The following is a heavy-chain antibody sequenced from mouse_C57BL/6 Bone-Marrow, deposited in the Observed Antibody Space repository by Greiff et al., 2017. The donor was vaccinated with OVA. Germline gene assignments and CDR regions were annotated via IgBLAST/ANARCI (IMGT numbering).Heavy chain of an antibody. V-gene: IGHV5-15*01. CDR3: ARLTTVDHYVDY. J-gene: IGHJ2*01. D-gene: IGHD1-1*01. Sequence: EVKVVESGGGLVQPGGSLTLSCAASGFTFSDYGMAWVRQAPRKGPEWVAFISNLAYSIYYADTVTGRFTISRENAKNTLYLEMSSLRSEDTAMYYCARLTTVDHYVDYWGQGTTLTVSS. CDR2: ISNLAYSI. CDR1: GFTFSDYG.